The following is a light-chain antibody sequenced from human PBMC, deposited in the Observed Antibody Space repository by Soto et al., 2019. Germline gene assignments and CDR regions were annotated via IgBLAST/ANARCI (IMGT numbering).Light chain of an antibody. CDR3: QQRSNWLT. V-gene: IGKV3-11*01. J-gene: IGKJ4*01. Sequence: EIVMTQSPATLSMSPGERATLSCRASQSVSSSLAWYQQKPGQAPRLLIFAASTRATGIPARFSGSGSGTDFTLTISSLEPEDFAVYYCQQRSNWLTFGGGTKVDIK. CDR1: QSVSSS. CDR2: AAS.